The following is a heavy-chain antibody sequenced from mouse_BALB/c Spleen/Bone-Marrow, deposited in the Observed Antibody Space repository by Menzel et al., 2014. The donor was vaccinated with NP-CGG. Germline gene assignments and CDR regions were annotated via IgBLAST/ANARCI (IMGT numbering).Heavy chain of an antibody. CDR3: ARWDWDGYAMDY. CDR2: INPYNGGT. CDR1: GYSFTAYT. D-gene: IGHD4-1*01. V-gene: IGHV1-18*01. Sequence: DVKLQESGPELVKPGASMKISCKASGYSFTAYTMNWVKQSHGKNLEWIGLINPYNGGTSYNQKFKGKATLTVDKSSSTAYMELLSLTSEDSAVYYCARWDWDGYAMDYWGQGTSVTVSS. J-gene: IGHJ4*01.